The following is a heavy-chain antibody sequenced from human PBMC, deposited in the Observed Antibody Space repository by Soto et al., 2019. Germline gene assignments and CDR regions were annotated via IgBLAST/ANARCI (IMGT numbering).Heavy chain of an antibody. CDR2: ISDSGGGT. CDR1: GFTFSTYA. D-gene: IGHD6-19*01. Sequence: RGSLRLSCAASGFTFSTYAMNWVRQAPGKGLEWVSAISDSGGGTYYADSVKGRFTISRDNSKNTLYLQMNSLTAEDTAVYYCGYSSGWYGVYYWGQGTLVTVSS. CDR3: GYSSGWYGVYY. J-gene: IGHJ4*02. V-gene: IGHV3-23*01.